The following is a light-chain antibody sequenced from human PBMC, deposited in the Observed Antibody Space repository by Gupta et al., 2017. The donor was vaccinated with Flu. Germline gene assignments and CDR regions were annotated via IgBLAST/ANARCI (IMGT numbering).Light chain of an antibody. CDR2: AAS. Sequence: DIQIIHSPSPLSASVRDVVTITCRTSQSISIYLNWYQQKPVKAPKLLLYAASNLQSGVPSRFSGSASGTDFTLTISRLEPEDFAAYYCQQRASWPHTFGHGTKVDIK. V-gene: IGKV1-39*01. CDR3: QQRASWPHT. J-gene: IGKJ3*01. CDR1: QSISIY.